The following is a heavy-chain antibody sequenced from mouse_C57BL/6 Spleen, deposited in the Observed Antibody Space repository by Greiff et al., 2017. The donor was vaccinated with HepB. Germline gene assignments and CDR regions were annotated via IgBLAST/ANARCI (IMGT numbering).Heavy chain of an antibody. V-gene: IGHV6-3*01. CDR2: IRLKSDNYAT. J-gene: IGHJ3*01. CDR3: TVSITTAGFAY. Sequence: EVQGVESGGGLVQPGGSMKLSCVASGFTFSNYWLNWVRQSPEKGLEWVAQIRLKSDNYATHYAESVKGRFTISRDDSKSSVYLQMNNLRAEDTGIYYCTVSITTAGFAYWGQGTLVTVSA. D-gene: IGHD1-2*01. CDR1: GFTFSNYW.